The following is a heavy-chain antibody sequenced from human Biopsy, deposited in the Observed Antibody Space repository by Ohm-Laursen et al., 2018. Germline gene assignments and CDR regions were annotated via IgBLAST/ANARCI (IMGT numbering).Heavy chain of an antibody. D-gene: IGHD2/OR15-2a*01. CDR3: ARATNSTGWPYYYFYGMDV. V-gene: IGHV4-59*01. CDR1: GGSISSDY. Sequence: GTLSLTWTVSGGSISSDYWSWIRQAPGKGLEWIGYIYYSGSTNYNPSLKSRVTISVDTSKNQFSLRLNSVTAADTAVYYCARATNSTGWPYYYFYGMDVWGQGTTVTVSS. CDR2: IYYSGST. J-gene: IGHJ6*02.